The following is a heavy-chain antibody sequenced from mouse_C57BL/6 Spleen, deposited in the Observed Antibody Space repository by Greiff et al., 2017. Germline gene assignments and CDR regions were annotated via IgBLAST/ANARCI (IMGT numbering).Heavy chain of an antibody. J-gene: IGHJ2*01. Sequence: QVQLKQSGAELAKPGASVKLSCKASGYTFTSYWMHWVKQRPGQGLEWIGYINPSSGYTKYNQKFKDKATLTADKSSSTAYMQLSSLTYEDSAVYYSASEAFYYGSYSYSFDYWGQGTTLTVSS. D-gene: IGHD2-1*01. CDR2: INPSSGYT. V-gene: IGHV1-7*01. CDR3: ASEAFYYGSYSYSFDY. CDR1: GYTFTSYW.